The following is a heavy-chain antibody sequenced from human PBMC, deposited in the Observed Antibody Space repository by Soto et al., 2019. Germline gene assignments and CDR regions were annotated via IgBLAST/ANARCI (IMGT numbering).Heavy chain of an antibody. Sequence: SETLSLTCTVSGGSISNSSYYWGWIRQPPGKGLEWIGSIYYSGSTYYNPSLKSRVTISVDTSKNQFSLKLSSVTAADTAVYYCAGEYYYYGMDVWGQGTTVTVSS. CDR3: AGEYYYYGMDV. V-gene: IGHV4-39*01. CDR1: GGSISNSSYY. CDR2: IYYSGST. D-gene: IGHD6-6*01. J-gene: IGHJ6*02.